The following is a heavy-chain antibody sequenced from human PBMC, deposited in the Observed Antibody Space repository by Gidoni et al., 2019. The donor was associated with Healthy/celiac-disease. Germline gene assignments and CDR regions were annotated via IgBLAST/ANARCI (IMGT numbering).Heavy chain of an antibody. CDR1: GYTFTSYA. Sequence: QVQLVQSGAEVKKPGASVKVSCKASGYTFTSYAMHWVRQAPGQRLEWMGWINAGNGNTKYSQKFQGRVNITRDTSASTAYMELSSLRSEDTAVYYCARGIGVVTAIPMAYGGQGTLVTVSS. J-gene: IGHJ4*02. V-gene: IGHV1-3*01. D-gene: IGHD2-21*02. CDR3: ARGIGVVTAIPMAY. CDR2: INAGNGNT.